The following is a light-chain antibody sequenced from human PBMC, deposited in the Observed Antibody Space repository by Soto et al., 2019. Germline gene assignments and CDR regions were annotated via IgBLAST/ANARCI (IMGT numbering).Light chain of an antibody. V-gene: IGKV1-39*01. CDR2: SAF. J-gene: IGKJ5*01. Sequence: DIQMTQSPSSLSASLGDRVTITCRASQNIGSFLNWYKQKQGEAPRLXVYSAFRIQSGVPSRFNARGAGTVCTRRISSLQPEDVSTDYCQQGSPTTITFGLGTRLEIK. CDR1: QNIGSF. CDR3: QQGSPTTIT.